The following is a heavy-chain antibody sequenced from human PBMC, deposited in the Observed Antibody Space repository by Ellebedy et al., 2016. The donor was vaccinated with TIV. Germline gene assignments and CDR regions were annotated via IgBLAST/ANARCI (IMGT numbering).Heavy chain of an antibody. V-gene: IGHV4-39*01. CDR3: AGWIVVAGGFDY. Sequence: MPSETLSLTCTVSGGSISSSSDYWGWVRQPPGKGLEWIGGISYSGSTYYNPSLKSRVTISVDTSKNQYSLKLISVTAADTAVYYCAGWIVVAGGFDYWGQGTLVTVSS. CDR2: ISYSGST. J-gene: IGHJ4*02. CDR1: GGSISSSSDY. D-gene: IGHD6-19*01.